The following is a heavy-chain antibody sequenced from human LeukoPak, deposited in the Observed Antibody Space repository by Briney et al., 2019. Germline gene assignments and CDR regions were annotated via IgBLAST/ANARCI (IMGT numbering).Heavy chain of an antibody. CDR1: GGSISNYY. J-gene: IGHJ4*02. V-gene: IGHV4-59*12. CDR3: ARDRYYYDSSGYCRFDY. D-gene: IGHD3-22*01. Sequence: SETLSLTCTVSGGSISNYYWSWIRQPPGKGLEWIGYIYYTGSTNYNPSLKSRVTMSVDTSKNEFSLKLSSVTAADTAVYYCARDRYYYDSSGYCRFDYWGQGTLVTVSS. CDR2: IYYTGST.